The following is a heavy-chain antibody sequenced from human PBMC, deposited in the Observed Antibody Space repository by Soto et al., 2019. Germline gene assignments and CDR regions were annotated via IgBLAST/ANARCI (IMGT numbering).Heavy chain of an antibody. V-gene: IGHV3-30-3*01. CDR2: ISYDGSNK. CDR1: GFTFSSYA. Sequence: QVQLVESGGGVVQPGRSLRLSCAASGFTFSSYAMHWVRQAPGKGLEWVAVISYDGSNKYYADSVKGRFTISRDSSKNTLYLQMNSLRAEDTAVYYCARPLWRDDYNWGYFDLWGSGTLVTVSS. J-gene: IGHJ2*01. CDR3: ARPLWRDDYNWGYFDL. D-gene: IGHD4-4*01.